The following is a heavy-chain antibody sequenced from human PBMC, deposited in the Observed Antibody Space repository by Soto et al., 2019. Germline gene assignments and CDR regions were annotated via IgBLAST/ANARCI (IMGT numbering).Heavy chain of an antibody. Sequence: GASVKVSCKASGYTFTSYGISWVRQAPGQGLEWMGWISAYNGNTNYAQKLQGRVTMTTDTSTSTAYMELRSLRSDDTAVYYCARSPSTMYDLRYFDWSTSGWDWFDPWGQGTLVTVSS. D-gene: IGHD3-9*01. CDR1: GYTFTSYG. V-gene: IGHV1-18*01. J-gene: IGHJ5*02. CDR3: ARSPSTMYDLRYFDWSTSGWDWFDP. CDR2: ISAYNGNT.